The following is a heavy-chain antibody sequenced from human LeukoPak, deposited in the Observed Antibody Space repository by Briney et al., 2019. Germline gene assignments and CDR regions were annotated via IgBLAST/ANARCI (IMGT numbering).Heavy chain of an antibody. CDR3: ARLTTVTYYYYMDD. Sequence: PSETLSLTCTVSGGSISSSSYYWGWIRQPPGKGLEWIGSIYYSGSTYYNPSLKSRVTISVDTSKNQFSLKLSSVTAADTAVYYCARLTTVTYYYYMDDWAKGTTVTVSS. CDR2: IYYSGST. D-gene: IGHD4-17*01. J-gene: IGHJ6*03. CDR1: GGSISSSSYY. V-gene: IGHV4-39*01.